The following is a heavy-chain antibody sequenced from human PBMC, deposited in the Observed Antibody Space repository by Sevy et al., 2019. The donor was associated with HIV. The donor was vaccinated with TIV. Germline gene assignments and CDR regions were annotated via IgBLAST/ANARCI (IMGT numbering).Heavy chain of an antibody. CDR3: ARALLLCFGEVRWFDP. CDR2: MNPNSGNT. CDR1: GYTFTSYD. Sequence: ASVKVSCKASGYTFTSYDINWVRQATGQGLEWMGWMNPNSGNTGYAQKFQGRVTMTRNTSISTAYMELSSLRSEDTAVYYCARALLLCFGEVRWFDPWGQGTLVTVSS. D-gene: IGHD3-10*01. V-gene: IGHV1-8*01. J-gene: IGHJ5*02.